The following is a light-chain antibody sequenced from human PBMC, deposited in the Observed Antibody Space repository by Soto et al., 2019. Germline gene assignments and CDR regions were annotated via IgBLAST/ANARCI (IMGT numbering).Light chain of an antibody. V-gene: IGKV3-15*01. Sequence: EIVLTQSPATLSLSPGERATLSCRASQSVSRYLAWYQQKPGRAPRLLIFGASTRATDIPARFSGSGSGTEFTLTISTLQSEDFAVYYCQHYNDRPPWTFGQGTKVDIK. CDR2: GAS. CDR3: QHYNDRPPWT. CDR1: QSVSRY. J-gene: IGKJ1*01.